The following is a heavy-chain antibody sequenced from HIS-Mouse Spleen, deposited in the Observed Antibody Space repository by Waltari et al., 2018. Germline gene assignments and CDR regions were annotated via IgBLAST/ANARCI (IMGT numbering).Heavy chain of an antibody. V-gene: IGHV1-18*01. J-gene: IGHJ4*02. CDR1: GYTFTSYG. CDR2: ISAYNGNT. D-gene: IGHD2-21*02. Sequence: QVQLVQAGAEVKKPGASVKVSCKASGYTFTSYGISWVRQAPGQGLEWMGWISAYNGNTNSAQKLQGRVTMTTDTSTSTAYMELRSLRSDDTAVYYCARAAHARGDCYPFDYWGQGTLVTVSS. CDR3: ARAAHARGDCYPFDY.